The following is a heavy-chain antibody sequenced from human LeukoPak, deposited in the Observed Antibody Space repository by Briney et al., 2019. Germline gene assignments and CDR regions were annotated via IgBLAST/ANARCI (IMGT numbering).Heavy chain of an antibody. CDR3: ARVGAVAGRGAFDI. CDR1: GGTFSSYA. D-gene: IGHD6-19*01. V-gene: IGHV1-69*04. CDR2: IIPILGIA. Sequence: GASVKVSCKASGGTFSSYAISWVRQAPGQGLEWMGRIIPILGIANYAQKFQGRVTITADKSTSTAYMELSSLRSEDTAVYYCARVGAVAGRGAFDIWGQGTMITVSS. J-gene: IGHJ3*02.